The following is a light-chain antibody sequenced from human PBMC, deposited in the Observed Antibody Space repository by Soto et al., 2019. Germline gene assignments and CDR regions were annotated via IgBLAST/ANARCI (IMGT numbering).Light chain of an antibody. Sequence: DTVMTQSPDSLAVSPGDRATISCKSSQSLLYSAIDKNYLAWYQQRPGQSPKLLIYWASTREVGVPERFNGSGSETDFTLTISSLQSEDVAVYFCQQYFSVPFTFGPGTKVEI. CDR2: WAS. J-gene: IGKJ3*01. V-gene: IGKV4-1*01. CDR1: QSLLYSAIDKNY. CDR3: QQYFSVPFT.